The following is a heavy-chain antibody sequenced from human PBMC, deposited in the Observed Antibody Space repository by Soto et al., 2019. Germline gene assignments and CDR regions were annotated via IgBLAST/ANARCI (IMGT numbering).Heavy chain of an antibody. D-gene: IGHD2-2*01. J-gene: IGHJ4*02. CDR3: ASGREGYCISTSCDYFDY. CDR2: IYYSGST. CDR1: GGSISSSSYY. Sequence: QLQLQESGPGLVKPSETLSLTCTVSGGSISSSSYYWGWIRQPPGKGLEWIGSIYYSGSTYYNPSLKSRVTTSVDTSKNQFSLKLSSVTAADTAVYYCASGREGYCISTSCDYFDYWGQGTLVTVSS. V-gene: IGHV4-39*01.